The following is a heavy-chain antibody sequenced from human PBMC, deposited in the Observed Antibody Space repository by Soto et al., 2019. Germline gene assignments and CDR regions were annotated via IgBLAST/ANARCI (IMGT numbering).Heavy chain of an antibody. J-gene: IGHJ6*03. D-gene: IGHD3-3*01. CDR3: ARNVGVVAGGVYYYMDV. Sequence: SETLSLTCTVSGGSISSYYWSWIRQPPGKGLEWIGYIYYSGSTNYNPSLKSRVTISVDTSKNQFSLKLSSVTAADTAVYYCARNVGVVAGGVYYYMDVWGKGTTVTVSS. CDR2: IYYSGST. V-gene: IGHV4-59*08. CDR1: GGSISSYY.